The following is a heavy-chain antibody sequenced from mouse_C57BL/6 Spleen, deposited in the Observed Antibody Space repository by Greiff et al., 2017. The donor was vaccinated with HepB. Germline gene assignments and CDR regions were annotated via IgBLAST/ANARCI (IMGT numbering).Heavy chain of an antibody. V-gene: IGHV1-26*01. Sequence: VHLQQSGPELVKPGASVKISCKASGYTFTDYYMNWVKQSHGKSLEWIGDINPNNGGTSYNQKFKGKAKLTVDKSSSTAYMELRSLTSEDSAVYYCARRYYGYDWYFDVWGTGTTVTVSS. CDR1: GYTFTDYY. J-gene: IGHJ1*03. D-gene: IGHD2-2*01. CDR2: INPNNGGT. CDR3: ARRYYGYDWYFDV.